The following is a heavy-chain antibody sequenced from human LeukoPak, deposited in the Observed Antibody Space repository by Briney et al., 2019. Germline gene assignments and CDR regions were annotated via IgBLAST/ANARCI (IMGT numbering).Heavy chain of an antibody. CDR3: ARDSGFLDY. D-gene: IGHD6-19*01. CDR2: ISYDGSNK. V-gene: IGHV3-30-3*01. CDR1: GFTFSSYA. J-gene: IGHJ4*02. Sequence: PGGSLGLSCAASGFTFSSYAMHWVRQAPGKGLEWVAVISYDGSNKYYADSVKGRFTISRDNSKNTLYLQMNSLRAEDTAVYYCARDSGFLDYWGQGTLVTVSS.